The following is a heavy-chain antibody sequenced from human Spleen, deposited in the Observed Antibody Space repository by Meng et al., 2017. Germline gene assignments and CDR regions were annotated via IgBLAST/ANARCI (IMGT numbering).Heavy chain of an antibody. D-gene: IGHD3-22*01. CDR2: INHGGST. CDR3: TRGKKYYYDSTGYFTY. Sequence: QVQLQQCGAGVLKPSETLSLTCAVYGESLSGYYWSWIRQPPGKGLEWIGEINHGGSTNYNPSLKSRVTISVDTSKNHFSLNLTSVTAADTAVYYCTRGKKYYYDSTGYFTYWGQGTLVTVSS. J-gene: IGHJ4*02. V-gene: IGHV4-34*01. CDR1: GESLSGYY.